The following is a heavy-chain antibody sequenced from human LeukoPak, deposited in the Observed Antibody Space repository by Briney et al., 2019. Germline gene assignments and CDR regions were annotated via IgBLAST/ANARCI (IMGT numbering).Heavy chain of an antibody. Sequence: GGSLRLSCAASGFTFSSYAMSWVRQAPGKGLEWVANIKQDGSEKYYVDSVKGRFTISRDNAKNSLYLQMNSLRAEDTAVYYCARVYCSSTSCYYPYYMDVWGKGTTVTVSS. CDR3: ARVYCSSTSCYYPYYMDV. CDR2: IKQDGSEK. J-gene: IGHJ6*03. D-gene: IGHD2-2*01. V-gene: IGHV3-7*04. CDR1: GFTFSSYA.